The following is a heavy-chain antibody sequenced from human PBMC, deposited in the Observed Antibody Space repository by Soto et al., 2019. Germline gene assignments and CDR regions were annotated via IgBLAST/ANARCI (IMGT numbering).Heavy chain of an antibody. CDR1: GGSFSGYY. V-gene: IGHV4-34*01. J-gene: IGHJ6*02. D-gene: IGHD2-2*01. CDR3: ARLRGYCSSTSCIYYYYGMDV. Sequence: SETLSLTCAVSGGSFSGYYWSWIRQPPGKGLEWIGEINHSGSTNYNPSLKSRVTISVDTSKNQFSLKLSSVTAADTAVYYCARLRGYCSSTSCIYYYYGMDVWGQGTTVTVSS. CDR2: INHSGST.